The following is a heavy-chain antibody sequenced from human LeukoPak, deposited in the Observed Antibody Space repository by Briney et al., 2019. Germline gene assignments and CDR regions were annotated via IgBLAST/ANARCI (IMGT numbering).Heavy chain of an antibody. Sequence: GGSLRLSCAASGFTVSSNYMSWVRQAPGKGLEWVSVIYSGGSTYYADSVKGRFTISRDNSKNTLYLQMNTLRAEDTAVYYCATSAWSPHCYYMGVWGKRTTVTVSS. CDR1: GFTVSSNY. CDR2: IYSGGST. D-gene: IGHD6-19*01. V-gene: IGHV3-53*01. J-gene: IGHJ6*03. CDR3: ATSAWSPHCYYMGV.